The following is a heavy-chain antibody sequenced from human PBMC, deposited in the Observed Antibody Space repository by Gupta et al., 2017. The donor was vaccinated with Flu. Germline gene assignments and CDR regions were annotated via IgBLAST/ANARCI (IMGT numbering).Heavy chain of an antibody. CDR3: AKQLADMWEFPAAFDF. V-gene: IGHV3-23*01. CDR1: GFSFGTYA. Sequence: EVQLSQSGGGLAQPGESLRLSCTASGFSFGTYALNWVRQAPGSGLEWISVIRASGSHTDYAPSVRGRFTISRDNSDNTLYLEMSSLRADDTAIYYCAKQLADMWEFPAAFDFWGQGTPVTVS. D-gene: IGHD1-26*01. CDR2: IRASGSHT. J-gene: IGHJ4*02.